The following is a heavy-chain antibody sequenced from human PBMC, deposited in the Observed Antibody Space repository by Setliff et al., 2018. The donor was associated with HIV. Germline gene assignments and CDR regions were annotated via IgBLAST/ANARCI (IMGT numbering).Heavy chain of an antibody. Sequence: ASVKVSCKASEYTFVDYYMHWVQQAPGKGLEWMGRVDPDDGETIDAQKFRGRMTLTKDKSTTTVYMELSSLRSDDTAVYYCARGGRVDESRGYYYPLMYWGQGTLVTVSS. CDR2: VDPDDGET. CDR1: EYTFVDYY. CDR3: ARGGRVDESRGYYYPLMY. J-gene: IGHJ4*02. D-gene: IGHD3-22*01. V-gene: IGHV1-69-2*01.